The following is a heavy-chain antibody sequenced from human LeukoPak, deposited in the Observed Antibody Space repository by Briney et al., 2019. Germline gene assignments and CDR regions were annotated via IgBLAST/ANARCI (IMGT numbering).Heavy chain of an antibody. CDR3: AKDHPSMVRGVINIRGFEYFDY. D-gene: IGHD3-10*01. CDR1: GFTFSSYW. CDR2: IKQDGSEK. Sequence: PGGSLRLSCAASGFTFSSYWMSWVRQAPGKGLEWVANIKQDGSEKYYVDSVKGRFTISRDNAKNSLYLQMNSLRAEDTAVYYCAKDHPSMVRGVINIRGFEYFDYWGQGTLVTVSS. J-gene: IGHJ4*02. V-gene: IGHV3-7*03.